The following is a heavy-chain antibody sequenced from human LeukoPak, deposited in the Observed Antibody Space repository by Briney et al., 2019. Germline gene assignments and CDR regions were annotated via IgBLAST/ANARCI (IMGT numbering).Heavy chain of an antibody. Sequence: GGSLRLSCAASGFTFSNAWMSWVRQAPGKGLEWVGRIKSKTDGETTDYAAPVKGRFTISRDDSKNTLYLQMNSLKTEDTAVYYCTTHIVVVPAADYWGQGTLVTVSS. V-gene: IGHV3-15*01. CDR3: TTHIVVVPAADY. D-gene: IGHD2-2*01. CDR2: IKSKTDGETT. CDR1: GFTFSNAW. J-gene: IGHJ4*02.